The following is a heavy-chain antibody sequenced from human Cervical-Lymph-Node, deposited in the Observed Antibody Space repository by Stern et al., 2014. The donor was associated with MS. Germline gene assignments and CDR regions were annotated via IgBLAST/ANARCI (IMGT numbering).Heavy chain of an antibody. CDR2: IYHSGTT. D-gene: IGHD2-15*01. CDR1: AYSISSGYY. V-gene: IGHV4-38-2*02. CDR3: ARVGCSGGSCPFDY. J-gene: IGHJ4*02. Sequence: VQLVESGPGLVKPSETLSLTCTVSAYSISSGYYWDWIRQPPGKALEWIGSIYHSGTTYYNPSLKSRVTISVDTSNNQLSLKTSSVTAADTAVYYCARVGCSGGSCPFDYWGQGTLVTVSS.